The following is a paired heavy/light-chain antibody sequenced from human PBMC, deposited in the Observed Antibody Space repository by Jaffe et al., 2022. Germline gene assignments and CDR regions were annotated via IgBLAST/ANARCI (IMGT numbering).Heavy chain of an antibody. CDR3: AKDGEPYDFWSGYTQGDYYYYMDV. D-gene: IGHD3-3*01. Sequence: EVQLLESGGGLVQPGGSLRLSCAASGFTFSSYAMSWVRQAPGKGLEWVSAISGSGGSTYYADSVKGRFTISRDNSKNTLYLQMNSLRAEDTAVYYCAKDGEPYDFWSGYTQGDYYYYMDVWGKGTTVTVSS. CDR1: GFTFSSYA. J-gene: IGHJ6*03. V-gene: IGHV3-23*01. CDR2: ISGSGGST.
Light chain of an antibody. J-gene: IGKJ5*01. CDR3: QQYGSSRLA. CDR1: QSVSSSY. Sequence: EIVLTQSPGTLSLSPGERATLSCRASQSVSSSYLAWYQQKPGQAPRLLIYGASSRATGIPDRFSGSGSGTDFTLTISRLEPEDFAVYYCQQYGSSRLAFGQGTRLEIK. V-gene: IGKV3-20*01. CDR2: GAS.